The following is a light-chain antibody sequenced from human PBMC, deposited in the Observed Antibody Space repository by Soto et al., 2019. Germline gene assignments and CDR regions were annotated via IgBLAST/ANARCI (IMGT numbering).Light chain of an antibody. V-gene: IGKV3-20*01. J-gene: IGKJ3*01. Sequence: IVLTQSPGTLSLSPGERATLSCGASQSVTNNFLAWYQQKPGQAPRLLIYGASSRATGVPDRFSGSGSGTDFTLTISRLEPGDFAVYYCQQHSTSPFTFGPGTKVDIK. CDR2: GAS. CDR3: QQHSTSPFT. CDR1: QSVTNNF.